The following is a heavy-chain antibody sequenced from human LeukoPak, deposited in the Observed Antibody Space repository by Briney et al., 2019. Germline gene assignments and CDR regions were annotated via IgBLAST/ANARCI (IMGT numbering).Heavy chain of an antibody. CDR3: ARIHGWFDP. V-gene: IGHV1-46*01. CDR1: GYTFTNYY. Sequence: GASVKVPCKASGYTFTNYYIHWVRQAPGQGLEWMGITDPIGGSTNYAQKFQGRVTMTRDTSTSTVYMELSSLRSEDSAVYYCARIHGWFDPWGQGTLVTVSS. CDR2: TDPIGGST. J-gene: IGHJ5*02.